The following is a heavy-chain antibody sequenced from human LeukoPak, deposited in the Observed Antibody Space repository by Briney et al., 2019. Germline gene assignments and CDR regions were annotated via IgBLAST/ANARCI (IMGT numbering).Heavy chain of an antibody. J-gene: IGHJ6*03. Sequence: GGSLRLSCAASGFTFSSYWRSWVRQAPGKGLEWVANIKQDGSEKYYVDSVKGRFTISRDNAKNSLYLQMNSLRAEDTAVYYCARDGHYYYYYMDVWGKGTTVTVSS. CDR2: IKQDGSEK. CDR3: ARDGHYYYYYMDV. V-gene: IGHV3-7*01. D-gene: IGHD3/OR15-3a*01. CDR1: GFTFSSYW.